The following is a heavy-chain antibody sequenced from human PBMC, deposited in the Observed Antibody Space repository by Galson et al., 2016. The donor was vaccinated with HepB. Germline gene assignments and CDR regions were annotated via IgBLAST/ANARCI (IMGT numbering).Heavy chain of an antibody. V-gene: IGHV3-23*01. Sequence: SLRLSCAASGFTFNDYGMTWVRQAPGKGLEVVSSISRSGDSADYADSVKGRFTISRDNSKNTLSLQMNSLRAADTAVYYCVQGSTAHAVWGKGTTVIVSS. CDR2: ISRSGDSA. D-gene: IGHD1-26*01. CDR1: GFTFNDYG. J-gene: IGHJ6*04. CDR3: VQGSTAHAV.